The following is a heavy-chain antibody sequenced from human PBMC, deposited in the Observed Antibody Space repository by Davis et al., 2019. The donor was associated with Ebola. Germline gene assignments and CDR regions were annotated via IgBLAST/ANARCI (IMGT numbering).Heavy chain of an antibody. D-gene: IGHD2-2*01. CDR1: GYIFTRYS. CDR3: ARAVVVPYYGMDV. CDR2: INGGNGDT. V-gene: IGHV1-3*01. J-gene: IGHJ6*02. Sequence: ASVKVSCKTSGYIFTRYSIHWVRQAPGEGLEWVGWINGGNGDTKCSQKFQGRVTFTRDASASTAYMELSSLRSEDTAVYYCARAVVVPYYGMDVWGQGTAVTVSS.